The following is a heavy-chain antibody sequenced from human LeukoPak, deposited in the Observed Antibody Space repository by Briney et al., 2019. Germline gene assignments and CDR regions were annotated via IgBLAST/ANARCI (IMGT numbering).Heavy chain of an antibody. CDR2: ISAYNGNT. J-gene: IGHJ4*02. CDR1: GYTFSGYY. V-gene: IGHV1-18*04. CDR3: ANSVATWDFDY. D-gene: IGHD1-26*01. Sequence: ASVKVSCKASGYTFSGYYMHWVRQAPGQGLEWMGWISAYNGNTNYAQKLQGRVTMTTDTSTSTAYMELRSLRSDDTAVYYCANSVATWDFDYWGQGTLVTVSS.